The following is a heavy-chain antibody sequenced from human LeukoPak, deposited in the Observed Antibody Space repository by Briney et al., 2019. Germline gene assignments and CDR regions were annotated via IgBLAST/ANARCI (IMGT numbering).Heavy chain of an antibody. CDR3: AIEASRVVAAASFDY. V-gene: IGHV1-69*04. D-gene: IGHD2-15*01. CDR2: IIPILGIA. CDR1: GGTFSSYA. Sequence: ATVKVSCKASGGTFSSYAISWVRQAPGQGLEWMGRIIPILGIANYAQKFQGRVTITADKSTSTAYMELSSLRSEDTAVYYCAIEASRVVAAASFDYWGQGTLVTVSS. J-gene: IGHJ4*02.